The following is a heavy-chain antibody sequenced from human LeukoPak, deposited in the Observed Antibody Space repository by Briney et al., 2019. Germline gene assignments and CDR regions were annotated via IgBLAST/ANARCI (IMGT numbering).Heavy chain of an antibody. CDR3: IRRDYGSGSFDY. J-gene: IGHJ4*02. Sequence: GGSLRLSCAASGFTFSGSAMHWVRQASGKGLEWVGRIRSKANSYATAYAASVKGRFTISRDDSKNTAYLQMNSLKTEDTAVYYCIRRDYGSGSFDYWGQGTLVTVSS. V-gene: IGHV3-73*01. D-gene: IGHD3-10*01. CDR2: IRSKANSYAT. CDR1: GFTFSGSA.